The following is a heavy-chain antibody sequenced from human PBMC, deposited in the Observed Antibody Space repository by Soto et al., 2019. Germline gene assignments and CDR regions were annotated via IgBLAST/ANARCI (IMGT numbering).Heavy chain of an antibody. J-gene: IGHJ4*02. Sequence: SVKVSCKASGGTFSSYTISWVRQAPGQGLEWMGRIIPILGIANYAQKFQGRVTITADKSTSTAYMELSSLRSEDTAVYYCARVSICSSTSCQYYFDYWGQGTLVTVSS. CDR2: IIPILGIA. D-gene: IGHD2-2*01. CDR3: ARVSICSSTSCQYYFDY. CDR1: GGTFSSYT. V-gene: IGHV1-69*02.